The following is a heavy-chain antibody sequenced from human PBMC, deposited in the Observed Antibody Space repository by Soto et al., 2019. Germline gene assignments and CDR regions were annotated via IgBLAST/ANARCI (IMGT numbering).Heavy chain of an antibody. J-gene: IGHJ6*02. CDR2: IYNSGST. V-gene: IGHV4-59*01. CDR3: ARVQYTRSVRVNYDILTGYYNVPYYYYGMDV. CDR1: GGSISSYY. D-gene: IGHD3-9*01. Sequence: SETLSLTCTVSGGSISSYYWSRIRQPPGKGLEWIGYIYNSGSTNYNPSLKSRVTISVDTSKNQFSLKLSSVTAADTAVYYCARVQYTRSVRVNYDILTGYYNVPYYYYGMDVWGQGTTVTVSS.